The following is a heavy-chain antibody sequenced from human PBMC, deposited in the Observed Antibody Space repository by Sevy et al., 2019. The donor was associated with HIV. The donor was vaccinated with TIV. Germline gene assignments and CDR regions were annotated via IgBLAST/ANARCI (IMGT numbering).Heavy chain of an antibody. Sequence: GGSLRLSCAASGFTFSSYGMHWVRQAPGKGLEWVAVIWDDGSNKYYADSVKGRFTISRDNSKNTLYLQMNSLRAEDTAVYYCARDRCTNGVCYGFDYWGQGTLVTVSS. CDR3: ARDRCTNGVCYGFDY. CDR1: GFTFSSYG. CDR2: IWDDGSNK. J-gene: IGHJ4*02. D-gene: IGHD2-8*01. V-gene: IGHV3-33*01.